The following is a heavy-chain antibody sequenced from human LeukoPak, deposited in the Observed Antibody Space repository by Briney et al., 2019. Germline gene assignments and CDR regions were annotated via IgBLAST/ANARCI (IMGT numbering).Heavy chain of an antibody. CDR1: GFTFSGSA. D-gene: IGHD3-9*01. V-gene: IGHV3-73*01. CDR3: TRHGDILTGYYFDY. CDR2: IRSKANSYAT. J-gene: IGHJ4*02. Sequence: GGSLKLSCAASGFTFSGSAMHWVRQASGKGLEWVGRIRSKANSYATAYAASVKGGFTISRDDSKNTAYLQMNSLKTEDTAVYYCTRHGDILTGYYFDYWGQGTLVTVSS.